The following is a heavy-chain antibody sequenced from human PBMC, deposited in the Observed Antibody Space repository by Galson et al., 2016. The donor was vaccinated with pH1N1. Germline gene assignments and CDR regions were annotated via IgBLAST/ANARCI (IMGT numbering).Heavy chain of an antibody. CDR2: IKQDGSEK. Sequence: SLRLSCAASGFTLSSYWMSWVRQAPGKGLEWVANIKQDGSEKHYVDSVKGRFTISRDNAKNSLYLQMNSLRVEDTAVYFCARNWEGGFDYWGQGTLVTVSS. J-gene: IGHJ4*02. D-gene: IGHD7-27*01. CDR3: ARNWEGGFDY. V-gene: IGHV3-7*01. CDR1: GFTLSSYW.